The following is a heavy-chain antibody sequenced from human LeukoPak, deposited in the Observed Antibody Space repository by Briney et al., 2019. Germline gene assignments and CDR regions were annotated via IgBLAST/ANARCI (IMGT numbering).Heavy chain of an antibody. D-gene: IGHD2-2*01. J-gene: IGHJ4*02. Sequence: SETLSLTCAVYGGSFSGYYWSWIRQPPGKGLEWIGEINHNGSTNYNPSLKSRVTISVDTSKNQFSLKLSSVTAADTAVYYCARVIKGYIVVVPAATGRGYFDYWGQGTLVTVSS. CDR1: GGSFSGYY. CDR3: ARVIKGYIVVVPAATGRGYFDY. V-gene: IGHV4-34*01. CDR2: INHNGST.